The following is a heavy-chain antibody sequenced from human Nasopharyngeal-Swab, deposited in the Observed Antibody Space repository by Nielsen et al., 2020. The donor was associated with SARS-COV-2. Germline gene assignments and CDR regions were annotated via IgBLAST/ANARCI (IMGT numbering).Heavy chain of an antibody. CDR3: TTDRGITERPLFDF. V-gene: IGHV3-15*01. CDR2: IKSKSDGGTT. J-gene: IGHJ4*02. Sequence: GESLKISCAASGFTFTNAWMGWVHQAPGKGLEWVGRIKSKSDGGTTDYAAPVKGRFSISRDDSRNTIYVQMNTLQTEDTAVYYCTTDRGITERPLFDFWGQGTLVTVSS. D-gene: IGHD1-14*01. CDR1: GFTFTNAW.